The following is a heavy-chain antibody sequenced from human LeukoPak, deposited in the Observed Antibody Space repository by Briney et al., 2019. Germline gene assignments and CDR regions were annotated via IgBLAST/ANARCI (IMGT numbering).Heavy chain of an antibody. CDR3: AREGGYYDTPNLDAFDI. Sequence: SETLSLTCTVSGDSISSGDYYWSWIRQPAGKGLEWIGRISSSGSTNYNPSLKSRVTISVDTSKNQFSLKLSSVTAADTAVYYCAREGGYYDTPNLDAFDIWGQGTMVTVSS. D-gene: IGHD3-22*01. J-gene: IGHJ3*02. CDR2: ISSSGST. CDR1: GDSISSGDYY. V-gene: IGHV4-61*02.